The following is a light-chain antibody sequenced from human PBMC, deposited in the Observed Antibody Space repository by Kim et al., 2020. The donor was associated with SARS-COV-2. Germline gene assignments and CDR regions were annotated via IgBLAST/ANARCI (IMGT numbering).Light chain of an antibody. Sequence: SVSPEQTARMTWPGDKLGDKHVSWYQQKPGQSPMVVIYQDNKRPSGIPERFSGSNSGNTATMTISGTQTLDEADYYCQAWDTTTVTFGGGTQLTVL. V-gene: IGLV3-1*01. CDR3: QAWDTTTVT. J-gene: IGLJ2*01. CDR1: KLGDKH. CDR2: QDN.